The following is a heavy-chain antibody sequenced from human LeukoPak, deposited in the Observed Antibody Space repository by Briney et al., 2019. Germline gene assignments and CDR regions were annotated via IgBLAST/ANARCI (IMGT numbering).Heavy chain of an antibody. CDR3: ARDRGWFGELLDY. CDR1: GIVFSDYG. J-gene: IGHJ4*02. CDR2: ISYDGSAK. Sequence: PGGSLRLSCVVSGIVFSDYGLHWVRQVPGKGLEWLAAISYDGSAKFYADSVKGRFTVSRDNSKNTLYLQMNTLRGEDTAVYYCARDRGWFGELLDYWGQGTLVTVSS. V-gene: IGHV3-30*03. D-gene: IGHD3-10*01.